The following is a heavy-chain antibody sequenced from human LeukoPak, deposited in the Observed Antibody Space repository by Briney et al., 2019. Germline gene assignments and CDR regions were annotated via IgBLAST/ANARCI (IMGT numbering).Heavy chain of an antibody. J-gene: IGHJ4*02. CDR2: IYSGGST. CDR3: ANHGRSSWDFDY. CDR1: GFTVSSNY. D-gene: IGHD6-13*01. Sequence: RGSLRLSCAASGFTVSSNYMSWVRQAPGKGLEWVSVIYSGGSTYYADSVKGRFTISRDNSKNTLYLQMNSLRAEDTAVYYCANHGRSSWDFDYWGQGTLVTVSS. V-gene: IGHV3-53*01.